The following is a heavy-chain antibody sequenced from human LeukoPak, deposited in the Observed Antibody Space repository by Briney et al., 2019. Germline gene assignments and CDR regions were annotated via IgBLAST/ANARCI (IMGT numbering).Heavy chain of an antibody. Sequence: QPGGSLRLSCAASGFTFSSYAMSWVRQAPGKGLEWVSAISGSGGSTYYADSVKGRFTISRDNSKNTLYLQMNSLRAEDTPVYYCAKAPYYYGSGSYSDYWGQGTLVTVSS. V-gene: IGHV3-23*01. CDR1: GFTFSSYA. CDR2: ISGSGGST. D-gene: IGHD3-10*01. J-gene: IGHJ4*02. CDR3: AKAPYYYGSGSYSDY.